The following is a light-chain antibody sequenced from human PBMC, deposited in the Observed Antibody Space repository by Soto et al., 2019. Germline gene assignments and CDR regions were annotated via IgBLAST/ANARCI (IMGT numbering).Light chain of an antibody. CDR3: QQANSFPFT. CDR1: QSVTSN. V-gene: IGKV3-15*01. J-gene: IGKJ5*01. CDR2: GAS. Sequence: EIVMTQSPATLSVSPGDRATLSCRASQSVTSNLAWYQQKPGQAPRLLIYGASTRATGIPARFSGSGSGTEFTLTISSLQPEDFATYYCQQANSFPFTFGQGTRLEI.